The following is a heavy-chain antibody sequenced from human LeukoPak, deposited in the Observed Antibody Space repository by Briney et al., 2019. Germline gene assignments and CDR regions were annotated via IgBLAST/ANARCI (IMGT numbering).Heavy chain of an antibody. J-gene: IGHJ5*02. CDR3: ARGASQVRGMWFDP. CDR2: VHTSGTT. V-gene: IGHV4-61*02. D-gene: IGHD3-10*01. CDR1: GDSISGGSFY. Sequence: SQTLSLTCTFSGDSISGGSFYWSWIRQPAGKGLEWIGRVHTSGTTDYNPSLRSRVTISVDTSKNQFSLRLSSVTAADTAVYQCARGASQVRGMWFDPWGQGTLVTVSA.